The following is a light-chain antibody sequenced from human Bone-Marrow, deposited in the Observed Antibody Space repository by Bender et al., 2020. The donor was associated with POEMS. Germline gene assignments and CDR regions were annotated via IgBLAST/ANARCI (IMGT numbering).Light chain of an antibody. CDR2: EVT. Sequence: QSALTQPPSASGSPGQSVTISCTGTSSDIGANNYVSWYQQHPGKGPKLIISEVTKRPSGVPDRFSGSKSGNTASLTISGLQAEDEADYYCCSYAGSYTYVFGTGTTVTVL. CDR3: CSYAGSYTYV. CDR1: SSDIGANNY. J-gene: IGLJ1*01. V-gene: IGLV2-8*01.